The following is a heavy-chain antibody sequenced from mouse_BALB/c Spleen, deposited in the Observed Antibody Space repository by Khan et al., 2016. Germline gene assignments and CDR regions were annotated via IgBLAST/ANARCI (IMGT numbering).Heavy chain of an antibody. J-gene: IGHJ3*01. CDR1: GFTFNTNA. V-gene: IGHV10S3*01. Sequence: EVQLVETGGGLVQPKGSLKLSCAASGFTFNTNAMNWVRQAPGKGLEWVARIRSKSNNYATYYADSVKDRFTISRDDSQSMLYLQMNNLKTEDTAMYDCVRELGFAYGGQGTLVTVSA. CDR3: VRELGFAY. CDR2: IRSKSNNYAT. D-gene: IGHD4-1*01.